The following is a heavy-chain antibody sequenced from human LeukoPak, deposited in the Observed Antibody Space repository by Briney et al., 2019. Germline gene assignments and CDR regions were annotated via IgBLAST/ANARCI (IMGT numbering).Heavy chain of an antibody. CDR3: ARGMYYYGSGSKDAYDY. J-gene: IGHJ4*02. V-gene: IGHV3-7*01. Sequence: PGGSLRLSCAASGFTFSSYWMSWVRQVPGKGLEWVANINQDGSKKYYVDSVKGRFTISRDNAKNSLYLQMNSLRAEDTAVYYCARGMYYYGSGSKDAYDYWGQGTLVTVSS. CDR2: INQDGSKK. CDR1: GFTFSSYW. D-gene: IGHD3-10*01.